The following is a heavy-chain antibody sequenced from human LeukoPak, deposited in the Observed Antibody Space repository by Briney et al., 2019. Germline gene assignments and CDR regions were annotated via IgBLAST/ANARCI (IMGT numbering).Heavy chain of an antibody. CDR2: NSYSGST. CDR1: GGSISSYY. J-gene: IGHJ5*02. V-gene: IGHV4-59*01. Sequence: SETLSLTCTVSGGSISSYYWSWIRQPPGKGLEWIGYNSYSGSTNFNPSLKSRVTISVDTSKNQFSLKLSSVTAAETAVYYCAREGTAGTNLNWFDPWGQGTLVTVSS. D-gene: IGHD1-1*01. CDR3: AREGTAGTNLNWFDP.